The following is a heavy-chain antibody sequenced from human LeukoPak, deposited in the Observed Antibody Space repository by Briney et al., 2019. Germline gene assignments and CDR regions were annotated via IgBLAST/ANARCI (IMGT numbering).Heavy chain of an antibody. CDR2: INPISADT. CDR1: GYTFTGYR. Sequence: ALVRVSCKASGYTFTGYRMHWVRQAPGQGLEWMGWINPISADTKYTQQFQGRVTMPRDTSISTAYMELSGLRSDDTAVYYCARGLRDGYNPTVYFDYWGQGTLVTVSS. V-gene: IGHV1-2*02. J-gene: IGHJ4*02. CDR3: ARGLRDGYNPTVYFDY. D-gene: IGHD5-24*01.